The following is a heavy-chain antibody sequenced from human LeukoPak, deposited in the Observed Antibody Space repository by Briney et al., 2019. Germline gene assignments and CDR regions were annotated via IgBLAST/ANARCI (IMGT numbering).Heavy chain of an antibody. CDR3: ARGDDYGDYVVDY. D-gene: IGHD4-17*01. Sequence: ASVKVSCKVSGYTLTELSMHWVRQAPGKGLEWMGGFDPEDGETIYAQKFQGRVTMTRDTSTSTVYMELSSLRSEDTAVYYCARGDDYGDYVVDYWGQGTLVTVSS. J-gene: IGHJ4*02. CDR2: FDPEDGET. V-gene: IGHV1-24*01. CDR1: GYTLTELS.